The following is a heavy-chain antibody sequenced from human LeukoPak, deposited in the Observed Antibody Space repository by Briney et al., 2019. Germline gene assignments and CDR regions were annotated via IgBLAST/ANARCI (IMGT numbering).Heavy chain of an antibody. CDR2: INPSGGST. CDR1: GYIFTSYY. CDR3: ARDPNPDAFDI. V-gene: IGHV1-46*01. Sequence: ASVKVSCKASGYIFTSYYMHWVRQVPGQGLEWMGIINPSGGSTSYAQKFQGRVTMTRDTSTSTVYMELSSLRSEDTAVYYCARDPNPDAFDIWGQGTMVTVSS. J-gene: IGHJ3*02.